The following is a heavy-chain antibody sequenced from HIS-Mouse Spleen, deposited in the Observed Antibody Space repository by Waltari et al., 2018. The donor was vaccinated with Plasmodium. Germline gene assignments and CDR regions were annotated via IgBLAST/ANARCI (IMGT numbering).Heavy chain of an antibody. CDR3: AREDGGGIVATITRVADWFDP. CDR2: ISYDGSNK. J-gene: IGHJ5*02. D-gene: IGHD5-12*01. CDR1: SSYA. Sequence: SSYAMHWVRQAPGKGLEWVAVISYDGSNKYYADSVKGRFTISRDNSKNTLYLQMNSLGAEDTAVYYCAREDGGGIVATITRVADWFDPWGQGTLVTVSS. V-gene: IGHV3-30-3*01.